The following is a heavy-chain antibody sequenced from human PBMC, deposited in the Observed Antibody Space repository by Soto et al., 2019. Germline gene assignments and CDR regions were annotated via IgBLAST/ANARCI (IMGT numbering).Heavy chain of an antibody. J-gene: IGHJ6*02. CDR2: IIPIFGTA. V-gene: IGHV1-69*01. D-gene: IGHD3-3*01. Sequence: QVQLVQSGAEVKKPGSSVKVSCKASGGTFSSYAISWVRQAPGQGLEWMGGIIPIFGTANYAQKFQGRVMITADESTSTAYMELSSLRSEDTAVYYCARGPEYDFWSGYYPTYYYGMDVWGQGPTVTASS. CDR1: GGTFSSYA. CDR3: ARGPEYDFWSGYYPTYYYGMDV.